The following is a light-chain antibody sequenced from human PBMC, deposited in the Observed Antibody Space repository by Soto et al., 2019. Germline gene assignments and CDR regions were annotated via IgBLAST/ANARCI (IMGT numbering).Light chain of an antibody. V-gene: IGKV1-5*01. CDR2: DAS. Sequence: DIQMTQYPSTLSASVGDRVTITCRASQSINNWLAWYQQKPGKVPKLLIYDASSLESGVPPRFSGSGSGTEFTLTISSLQPDDFATYYCQQYNSYPITFGQRTRLEI. CDR3: QQYNSYPIT. CDR1: QSINNW. J-gene: IGKJ5*01.